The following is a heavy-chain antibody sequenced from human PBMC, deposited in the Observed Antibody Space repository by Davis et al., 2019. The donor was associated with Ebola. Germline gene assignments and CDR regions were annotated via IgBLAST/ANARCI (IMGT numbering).Heavy chain of an antibody. CDR3: ASQGQGF. CDR1: GLTSSTYW. Sequence: SSTYSGLTSSTYWMHWVRQAPGKGPVWVSRINGDGRGITYADSVKGRFTISRDNAKNTLYLQMTTLRAEDTAVYYCASQGQGFWGRGTMVTVSS. CDR2: INGDGRGI. V-gene: IGHV3-74*01. J-gene: IGHJ3*01.